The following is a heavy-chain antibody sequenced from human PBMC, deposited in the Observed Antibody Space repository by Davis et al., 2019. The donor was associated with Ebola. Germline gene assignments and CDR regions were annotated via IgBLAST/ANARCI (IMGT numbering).Heavy chain of an antibody. D-gene: IGHD5-12*01. CDR3: AKGMHGGYVPCVLDY. Sequence: GESLKIPCAASGFAFTNYWMHWVRQAPGKGLEWVSSLHNDGSDTKYADSVEGRFTISRDNAKNTLYLQMNSLRAEDTAVYYCAKGMHGGYVPCVLDYWGQGTQVTVSS. CDR2: LHNDGSDT. V-gene: IGHV3-74*03. CDR1: GFAFTNYW. J-gene: IGHJ4*02.